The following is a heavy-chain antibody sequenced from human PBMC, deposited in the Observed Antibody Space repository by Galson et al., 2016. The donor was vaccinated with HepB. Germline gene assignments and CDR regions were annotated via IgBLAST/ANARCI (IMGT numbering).Heavy chain of an antibody. CDR2: IFYRGTI. D-gene: IGHD1-14*01. CDR3: AMQPGFYLGS. V-gene: IGHV4-4*02. J-gene: IGHJ4*02. Sequence: SETLSLTCAVSGGSISSDNWWSWVRQPPGKGLEWIGEIFYRGTINYNPALKSRVTISLDESNNQFSLELNSVTAADTAVYYRAMQPGFYLGSWGQGTLVTVSS. CDR1: GGSISSDNW.